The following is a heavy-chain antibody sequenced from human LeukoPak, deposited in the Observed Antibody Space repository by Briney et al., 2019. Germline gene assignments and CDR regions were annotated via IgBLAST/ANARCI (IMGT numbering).Heavy chain of an antibody. J-gene: IGHJ5*02. CDR3: ARHILEEHWFDP. Sequence: SETLSLTCTVSGGSISSGSYYGSWIRQPAGKGLEWIGRIYTSGSTNYNPSLKSRVTISVDTSKNQFSLKVTSVTAADTAVYYCARHILEEHWFDPWGLGTLVIVSS. CDR1: GGSISSGSYY. V-gene: IGHV4-61*02. CDR2: IYTSGST. D-gene: IGHD1-1*01.